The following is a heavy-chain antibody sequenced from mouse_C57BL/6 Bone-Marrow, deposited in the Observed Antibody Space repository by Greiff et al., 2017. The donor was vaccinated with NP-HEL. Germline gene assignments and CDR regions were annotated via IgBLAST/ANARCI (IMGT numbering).Heavy chain of an antibody. CDR3: AREGYYGRAMDY. D-gene: IGHD1-1*01. V-gene: IGHV5-4*01. CDR1: GFTFSSYA. CDR2: ISDGGSYT. J-gene: IGHJ4*01. Sequence: EVQGVESGGGLVKPGGSLKLSCAASGFTFSSYAMSWVRQTPEKRLEWVATISDGGSYTYYPDNVKGRFTISRDNAKNNLYLQMSHLKSEDTAMYYCAREGYYGRAMDYWGQGTSVTVSS.